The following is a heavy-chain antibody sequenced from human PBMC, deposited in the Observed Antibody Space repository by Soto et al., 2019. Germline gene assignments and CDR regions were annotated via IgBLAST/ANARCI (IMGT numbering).Heavy chain of an antibody. CDR2: IYSGGST. CDR1: GFTVSSNY. Sequence: PGGSLRLSCAASGFTVSSNYMSWVRQAPGKGLEWVSVIYSGGSTYYADSVKGRFTISRDNSKNTLYLQMNSLRAEDTAVYYCAKDLTPLLCTNGVCSIPRSYGMDVWGQGTTVPVSS. V-gene: IGHV3-53*01. J-gene: IGHJ6*02. CDR3: AKDLTPLLCTNGVCSIPRSYGMDV. D-gene: IGHD2-8*01.